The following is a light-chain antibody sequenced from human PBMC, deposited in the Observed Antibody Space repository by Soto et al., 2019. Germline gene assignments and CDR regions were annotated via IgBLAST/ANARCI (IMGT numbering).Light chain of an antibody. CDR2: EVN. Sequence: QSVLTQPPSASGSPGQSVTISCTGTSSDVGGYNYVSWYQKNPGKVPKLMIYEVNKRPSGVPDRFSGSKSGNTASLTVSGLQAEDEADYYCTSYAGGNNVFGSGTKLTVI. J-gene: IGLJ1*01. CDR3: TSYAGGNNV. CDR1: SSDVGGYNY. V-gene: IGLV2-8*01.